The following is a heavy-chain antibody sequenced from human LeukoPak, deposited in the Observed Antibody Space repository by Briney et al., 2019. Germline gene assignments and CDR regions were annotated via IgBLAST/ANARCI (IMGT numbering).Heavy chain of an antibody. Sequence: SETLSLTCTVSGGSISSYYWSWIRQPPGKGLEWIGYFYYSGNTNYNPSLKSRVTISVDTSKNQFSLRLSSVTAADTAVYYCARTNVANSFDIWGQGTMVTVSS. CDR3: ARTNVANSFDI. J-gene: IGHJ3*02. V-gene: IGHV4-59*01. CDR2: FYYSGNT. D-gene: IGHD1-1*01. CDR1: GGSISSYY.